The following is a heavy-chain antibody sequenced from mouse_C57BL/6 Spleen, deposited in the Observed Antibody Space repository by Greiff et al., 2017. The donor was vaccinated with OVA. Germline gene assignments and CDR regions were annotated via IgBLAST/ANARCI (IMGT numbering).Heavy chain of an antibody. CDR1: GYSITSGYY. CDR2: ISYDGSN. D-gene: IGHD3-1*01. V-gene: IGHV3-6*01. J-gene: IGHJ4*01. CDR3: ARGRLGFDYAMDY. Sequence: EVKLVESGPGLVKPSQSLSLTCSVTGYSITSGYYWNWIRQFPGNKLEWMGYISYDGSNNYNPSLKNRISITRDTSKNQFFLKLNSVTTEDTATYYCARGRLGFDYAMDYWGQGTSVTVSS.